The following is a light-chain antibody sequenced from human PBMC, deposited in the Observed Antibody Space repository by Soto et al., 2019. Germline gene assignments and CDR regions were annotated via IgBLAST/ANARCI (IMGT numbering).Light chain of an antibody. CDR1: QSISSW. J-gene: IGKJ4*01. V-gene: IGKV1-5*01. Sequence: DIQMTQSPSTLSQSVGDRVTITGQASQSISSWLAWYQKKPGKDPDLLIYSASTLQSGVPSRFSGSGSETEFSLTIRALQTEDFATYECQQLSRYTLTFGGGTKVDIK. CDR3: QQLSRYTLT. CDR2: SAS.